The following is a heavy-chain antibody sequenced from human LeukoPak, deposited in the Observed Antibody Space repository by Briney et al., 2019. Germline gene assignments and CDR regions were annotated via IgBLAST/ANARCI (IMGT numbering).Heavy chain of an antibody. J-gene: IGHJ5*02. CDR2: IYHSGST. CDR3: ARGLIYDILTGYRGDYNWFDP. Sequence: SETLSLTCTVSGYSISSGYYWGWIRQPPGKGLEWIGSIYHSGSTYYNPSLKSRVTISVDTSKNQFSLKLSSVTAADTAVYYCARGLIYDILTGYRGDYNWFDPWGQGTLVTVSS. CDR1: GYSISSGYY. D-gene: IGHD3-9*01. V-gene: IGHV4-38-2*02.